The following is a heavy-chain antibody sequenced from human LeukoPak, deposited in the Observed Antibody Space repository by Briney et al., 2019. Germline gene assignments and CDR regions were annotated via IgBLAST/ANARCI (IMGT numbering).Heavy chain of an antibody. CDR2: ISAYNGNT. CDR1: GYTFTSYG. D-gene: IGHD6-13*01. Sequence: ASVKVSCKASGYTFTSYGISWVRQAPGQGLEWMGWISAYNGNTNYAQKLQGRVTMTTDTSTSTAYMELSSLRSEDTAVYYCAGSSWTGNWFDPWGQGTLVTVSS. V-gene: IGHV1-18*01. CDR3: AGSSWTGNWFDP. J-gene: IGHJ5*02.